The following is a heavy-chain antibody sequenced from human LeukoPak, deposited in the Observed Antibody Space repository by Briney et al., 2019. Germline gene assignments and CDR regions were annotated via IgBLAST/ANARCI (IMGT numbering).Heavy chain of an antibody. CDR2: IKQDGSEK. D-gene: IGHD3-22*01. Sequence: GGSLRLSCAASGFTFSSYWMSWVRQAPGKGLEWVANIKQDGSEKYYVDSVKGRFTISRDNAKNSLYLQINSLRAEDTAVYYCARISSGYYGYYYYMDVWGKGTTVTISS. CDR1: GFTFSSYW. CDR3: ARISSGYYGYYYYMDV. V-gene: IGHV3-7*01. J-gene: IGHJ6*03.